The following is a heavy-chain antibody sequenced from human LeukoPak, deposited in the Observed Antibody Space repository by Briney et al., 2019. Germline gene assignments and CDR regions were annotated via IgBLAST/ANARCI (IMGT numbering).Heavy chain of an antibody. CDR2: ISSSSSYT. Sequence: PGGSLRLSCAASGFIFSDYSLNWVRQAPGKGLEWVSSISSSSSYTKSADSVKGRFTISRDNAKNSLYLQMNSLRAEDTAVYYCARDFYDSSGFFDYWGQGTLVTVSS. V-gene: IGHV3-21*01. CDR1: GFIFSDYS. D-gene: IGHD3-22*01. CDR3: ARDFYDSSGFFDY. J-gene: IGHJ4*02.